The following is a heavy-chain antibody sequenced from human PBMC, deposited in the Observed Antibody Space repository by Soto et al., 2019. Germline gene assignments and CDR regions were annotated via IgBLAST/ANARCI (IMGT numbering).Heavy chain of an antibody. CDR3: ERDGEGNYGEYDYDYYYYGMDV. J-gene: IGHJ6*02. V-gene: IGHV3-48*02. Sequence: EVPLVEYGGGLVQPGGSLRLSCAASGFPFGTYSMNWVRQAPVKGLEWLSYISSSSSTIYYADSVKGRFTISRDNAKNSLYLQRNSLSDEETAVYYCERDGEGNYGEYDYDYYYYGMDVWGQGTTVTVSS. D-gene: IGHD4-17*01. CDR2: ISSSSSTI. CDR1: GFPFGTYS.